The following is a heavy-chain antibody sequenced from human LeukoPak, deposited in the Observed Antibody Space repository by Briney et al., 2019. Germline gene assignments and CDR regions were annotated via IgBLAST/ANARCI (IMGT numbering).Heavy chain of an antibody. V-gene: IGHV3-33*01. D-gene: IGHD2-2*01. CDR3: ARRCSSTSCFDY. CDR2: IWYDGSNK. J-gene: IGHJ4*02. Sequence: PGRSLRLSCAASGFTFSSYGMHWVRQAPGKGLEWVAVIWYDGSNKYYADSVKGRFTISRDNAKNSLYLQMNSLRAEDTAVYYCARRCSSTSCFDYWGQGTLVTVSS. CDR1: GFTFSSYG.